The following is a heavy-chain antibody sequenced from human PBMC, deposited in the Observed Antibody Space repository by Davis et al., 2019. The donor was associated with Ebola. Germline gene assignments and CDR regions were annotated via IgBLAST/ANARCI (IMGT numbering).Heavy chain of an antibody. J-gene: IGHJ5*02. Sequence: GGSLRLSCAASGFTFSSYAMSWVRQAPGKGLEWVSAISGSGGSTYYADSVKGRFTISRDNSKNTLYLQMNSLRAEDTAVYYCAKGRGITIFGVVIKSNWFDPWGQGTLVTVSS. CDR3: AKGRGITIFGVVIKSNWFDP. D-gene: IGHD3-3*01. CDR2: ISGSGGST. V-gene: IGHV3-23*01. CDR1: GFTFSSYA.